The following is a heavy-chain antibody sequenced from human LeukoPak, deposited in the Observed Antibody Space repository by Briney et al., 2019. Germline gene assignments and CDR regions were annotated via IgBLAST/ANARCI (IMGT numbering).Heavy chain of an antibody. J-gene: IGHJ4*02. V-gene: IGHV3-15*05. CDR3: KSKQFYDAWNGHDSVGF. D-gene: IGHD3-3*01. CDR2: IRSKSDGGTA. CDR1: GFSFNKAW. Sequence: KPGGSLTLSCAASGFSFNKAWMIWVRQAPGKGLEWVGRIRSKSDGGTADYAAAVKGRFTISRDDSKNRVTLQMNNPKTEDTAIYYCKSKQFYDAWNGHDSVGFWGQGTLVTVSS.